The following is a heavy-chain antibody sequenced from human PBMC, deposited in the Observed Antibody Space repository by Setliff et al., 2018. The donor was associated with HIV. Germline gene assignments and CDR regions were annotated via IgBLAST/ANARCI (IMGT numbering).Heavy chain of an antibody. D-gene: IGHD1-1*01. CDR2: ISTYNGNT. CDR1: GYTFTSYG. CDR3: ASARIPTGGTSTSFDY. V-gene: IGHV1-18*01. Sequence: GASVKVSCKASGYTFTSYGITWVRQAPGQGLEWMGWISTYNGNTHYAQKLQGRVTMTTDTSTSTAYMELRSLRSDDTAMYYCASARIPTGGTSTSFDYWGQGTLVTVSS. J-gene: IGHJ4*02.